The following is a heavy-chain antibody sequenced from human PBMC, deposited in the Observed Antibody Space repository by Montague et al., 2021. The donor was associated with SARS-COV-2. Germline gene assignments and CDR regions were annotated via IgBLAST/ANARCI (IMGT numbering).Heavy chain of an antibody. CDR1: GGSISSGGYY. CDR3: ATESLGYCSSTSCYGPHYGMDV. D-gene: IGHD2-2*01. V-gene: IGHV4-31*03. J-gene: IGHJ6*02. Sequence: TLSLTCTVSGGSISSGGYYWSWIRQHPGKGLEWIGYIYYSGSTYYNPSLKSRVTISVDTSKNQFSLKLSSVTAADTAVYYYATESLGYCSSTSCYGPHYGMDVWGQGTTVTVSS. CDR2: IYYSGST.